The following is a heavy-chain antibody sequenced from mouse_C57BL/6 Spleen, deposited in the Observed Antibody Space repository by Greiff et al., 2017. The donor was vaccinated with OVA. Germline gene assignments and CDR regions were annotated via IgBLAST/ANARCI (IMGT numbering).Heavy chain of an antibody. Sequence: VQLQQSGAELVKPGASVKISCKASGYAFSSYWMNWVKQRPGKGLEWIGQIYPGDGDTNYNGKFKGKATLTADKSSSTAYMQLSSLTSEDSAVYFCARDGSSYEYFDYWGQGTTLTVSS. J-gene: IGHJ2*01. CDR1: GYAFSSYW. CDR3: ARDGSSYEYFDY. V-gene: IGHV1-80*01. D-gene: IGHD1-1*01. CDR2: IYPGDGDT.